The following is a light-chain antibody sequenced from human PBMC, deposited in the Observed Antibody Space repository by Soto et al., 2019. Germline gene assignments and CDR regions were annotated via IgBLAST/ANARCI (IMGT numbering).Light chain of an antibody. CDR3: QQFNNWPVT. J-gene: IGKJ3*01. Sequence: DIQMTQSPSSLSASVGDRVTITCQASQDISNYLNWYQQKPGKAPKLLIYDASNLETGVPSRFSGSGSGTEFTLTISSLQPDDFATYYCQQFNNWPVTFGPGTKVDI. V-gene: IGKV1-33*01. CDR1: QDISNY. CDR2: DAS.